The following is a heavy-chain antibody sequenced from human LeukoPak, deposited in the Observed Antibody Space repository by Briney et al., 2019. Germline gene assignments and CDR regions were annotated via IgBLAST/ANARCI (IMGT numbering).Heavy chain of an antibody. V-gene: IGHV4-39*01. CDR2: IFHSGST. J-gene: IGHJ4*02. CDR1: GDSIFSTTYY. CDR3: ARLYQGKRPPDY. D-gene: IGHD6-25*01. Sequence: PSETLSLTCTVSGDSIFSTTYYWGWIRQPPGKGLEWIGSIFHSGSTYYNPSLKSRVTISVDTSKNQLSLRLRSVTAADTAVYYCARLYQGKRPPDYWGQGPLVTVSS.